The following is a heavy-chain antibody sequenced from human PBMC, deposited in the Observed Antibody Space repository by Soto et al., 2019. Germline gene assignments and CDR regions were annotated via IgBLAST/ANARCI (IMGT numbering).Heavy chain of an antibody. J-gene: IGHJ3*02. Sequence: SETLSLTCTVSGGSISSGGYYWSWIRQHPGKGLEWIGYIYYSGSTYYNPSLKSRVTISVDTSKNQFSLKLSSATAADTAVYYCASADYGGIPDAFDTWGQGTMVTVSS. CDR2: IYYSGST. D-gene: IGHD4-17*01. CDR3: ASADYGGIPDAFDT. V-gene: IGHV4-31*03. CDR1: GGSISSGGYY.